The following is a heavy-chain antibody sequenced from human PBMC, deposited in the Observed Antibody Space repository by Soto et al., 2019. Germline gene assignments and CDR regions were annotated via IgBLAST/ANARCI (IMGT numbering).Heavy chain of an antibody. CDR1: GFTFSSYA. V-gene: IGHV3-23*01. J-gene: IGHJ4*02. Sequence: EVQLLESGGGLVQPGGSLRLSCAASGFTFSSYAMSWVRQAPGKGLEWVSGISGSGGSTYYADSMKGRFTISRDNSKNTLYLQMNSLRAEDTAVYYCAKGGYYYDSSGYIYWGQGTLVTVSS. CDR3: AKGGYYYDSSGYIY. D-gene: IGHD3-22*01. CDR2: ISGSGGST.